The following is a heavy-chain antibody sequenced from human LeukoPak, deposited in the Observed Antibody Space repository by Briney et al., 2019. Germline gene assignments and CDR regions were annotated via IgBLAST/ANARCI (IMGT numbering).Heavy chain of an antibody. V-gene: IGHV3-69-1*01. CDR1: GFTFSAYN. CDR3: ARGGFNMVRGVIIPSNSYFYYMDI. CDR2: ITSGDFV. Sequence: GGSLRLSCAASGFTFSAYNMDWVRQAPGKGLEWVSSITSGDFVYFADSLKGRFTIPRDNGKSSLYLQMNSLRAEDTAVYYCARGGFNMVRGVIIPSNSYFYYMDIWGKGTTVTVSS. D-gene: IGHD3-10*01. J-gene: IGHJ6*03.